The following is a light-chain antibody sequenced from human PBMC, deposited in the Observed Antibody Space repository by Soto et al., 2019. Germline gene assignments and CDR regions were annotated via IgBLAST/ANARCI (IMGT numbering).Light chain of an antibody. CDR3: QRGDT. CDR2: DAS. CDR1: QSVSSN. Sequence: EIVLTQSPATLSLSAGERATLSCRASQSVSSNLAWYQQKPGQAPRLLIYDASNRATGIPARFSGSGSGTDSTLTISRLEPEDFAVYYCQRGDTFGQGTRLEIK. J-gene: IGKJ5*01. V-gene: IGKV3-11*01.